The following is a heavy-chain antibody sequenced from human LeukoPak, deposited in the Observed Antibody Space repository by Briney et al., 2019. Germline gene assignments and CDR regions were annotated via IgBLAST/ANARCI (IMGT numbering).Heavy chain of an antibody. Sequence: PGGSLRLSCAASGFIFNKYGVHWVRQAPGKGLEWVAVIGYDGIGEYYADSVKGRFTISRDNSKNTLYLQMNSLRAEDTAVYYCAKESYIVATIGDFGIDYWGQGTLVTVSS. CDR2: IGYDGIGE. V-gene: IGHV3-33*06. D-gene: IGHD5-12*01. J-gene: IGHJ4*02. CDR1: GFIFNKYG. CDR3: AKESYIVATIGDFGIDY.